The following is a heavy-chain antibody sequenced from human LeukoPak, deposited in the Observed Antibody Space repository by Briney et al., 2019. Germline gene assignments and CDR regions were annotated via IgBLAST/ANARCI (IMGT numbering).Heavy chain of an antibody. D-gene: IGHD3-22*01. Sequence: SETLSLTCTVSGGSISSSSYYWGWIRQPPEKGLEWIGSIYYSGSTYYNPSLKSRVTISVDTSKNQFSLKLSSVTAADTAVYYCARSSKYYYDGSGYSSVGPYDYWGQGNLVTVSS. V-gene: IGHV4-39*07. CDR2: IYYSGST. J-gene: IGHJ4*02. CDR3: ARSSKYYYDGSGYSSVGPYDY. CDR1: GGSISSSSYY.